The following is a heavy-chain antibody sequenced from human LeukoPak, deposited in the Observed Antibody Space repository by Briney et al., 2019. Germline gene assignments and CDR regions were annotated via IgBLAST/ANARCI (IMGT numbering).Heavy chain of an antibody. D-gene: IGHD1-20*01. CDR2: ISYDGSNK. V-gene: IGHV3-30*04. CDR1: GFTFSSYA. CDR3: ARDAIAVTGTTGALFDY. Sequence: GGSLRLSCAASGFTFSSYAMHWVRQAPGKGLEWVAVISYDGSNKYYADSVKGRFTISRDNSKNTLYLQMSSLRAEDTAVYYCARDAIAVTGTTGALFDYWGQGTLVTVSS. J-gene: IGHJ4*02.